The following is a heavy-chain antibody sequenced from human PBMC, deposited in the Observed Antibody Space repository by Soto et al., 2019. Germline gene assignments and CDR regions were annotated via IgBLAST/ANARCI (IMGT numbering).Heavy chain of an antibody. V-gene: IGHV3-23*01. D-gene: IGHD6-19*01. CDR3: AKEAVAGPYYYYYGMDV. CDR1: GFSFSSYA. CDR2: ISGSGGST. J-gene: IGHJ6*02. Sequence: EVQLLESGGGLVQPGGSLRLSCAASGFSFSSYAMSWVRQAPGKGLEWVSGISGSGGSTYYAGSVKGRFTISRDKYKNTLYLQINGLRAEDTAVYYCAKEAVAGPYYYYYGMDVWGQGTTVTVSS.